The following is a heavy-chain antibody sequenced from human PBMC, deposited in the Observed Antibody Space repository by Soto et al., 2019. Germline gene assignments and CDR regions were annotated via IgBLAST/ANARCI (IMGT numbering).Heavy chain of an antibody. CDR3: AKGYSSGARWFDP. D-gene: IGHD6-19*01. Sequence: GGSLRLSCAASGFTFSSYGMHWVRQAPGKGLEWVAVISYDGSNKYYADSVKGRFTISRDNSKNTLYLQMNSLRAEDTAVYYCAKGYSSGARWFDPWGQGTLVTVSS. J-gene: IGHJ5*02. V-gene: IGHV3-30*18. CDR1: GFTFSSYG. CDR2: ISYDGSNK.